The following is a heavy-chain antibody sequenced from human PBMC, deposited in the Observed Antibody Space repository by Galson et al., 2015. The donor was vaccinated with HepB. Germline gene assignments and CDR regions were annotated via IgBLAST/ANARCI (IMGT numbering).Heavy chain of an antibody. Sequence: QSGAEVKKPGESLRISCKGSGYIFTTSWINWVRQMPGKGLEWMGKIDPTDSYTDYSPSFQGHVTISADRSISTAYLQWSSLQASDTAIYYCARGRENWSDRRTYSYYGMDVWGQGTTVTVSS. D-gene: IGHD1-1*01. CDR2: IDPTDSYT. V-gene: IGHV5-10-1*01. CDR3: ARGRENWSDRRTYSYYGMDV. CDR1: GYIFTTSW. J-gene: IGHJ6*02.